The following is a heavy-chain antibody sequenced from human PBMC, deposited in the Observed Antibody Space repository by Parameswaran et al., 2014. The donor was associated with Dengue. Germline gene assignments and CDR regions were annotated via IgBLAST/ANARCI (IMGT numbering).Heavy chain of an antibody. V-gene: IGHV3-30*16. CDR2: ISYDGSNK. Sequence: WIRQPPGKGLEWVAVISYDGSNKYYADSVKGRFTISRDNSKNTLYLQMNSLRAEDTAVYYCARDADYGDFHSWFDPWGQGTLVTVSS. J-gene: IGHJ5*02. D-gene: IGHD4-17*01. CDR3: ARDADYGDFHSWFDP.